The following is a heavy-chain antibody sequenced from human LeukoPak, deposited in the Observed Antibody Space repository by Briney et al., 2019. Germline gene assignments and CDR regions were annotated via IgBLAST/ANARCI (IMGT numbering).Heavy chain of an antibody. CDR3: ARHDGDYDIDY. CDR2: IYYSGST. J-gene: IGHJ4*02. D-gene: IGHD4-17*01. V-gene: IGHV4-39*01. Sequence: SETLSLTCAVSGGSISSSSYYWGWIRQPPGKGLEWIGSIYYSGSTYYNPSLKSRVTISVDTSKNQFSLKLSSVTAADTAVYYCARHDGDYDIDYWGQGTLVTVSS. CDR1: GGSISSSSYY.